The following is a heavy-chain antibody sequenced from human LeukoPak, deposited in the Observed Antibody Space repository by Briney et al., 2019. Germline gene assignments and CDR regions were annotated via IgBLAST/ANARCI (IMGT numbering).Heavy chain of an antibody. J-gene: IGHJ4*02. CDR2: IYYSGST. CDR1: GGSISSSSYS. D-gene: IGHD2-15*01. Sequence: SETLSLTCTVSGGSISSSSYSWGWIRQPPGKGLEWIGSIYYSGSTYYNPSLKSRVTISVDTSKNQFSLKLSSVTAADTAVYYCASLYCSGGSCYVNYWGQGTLVTVSS. CDR3: ASLYCSGGSCYVNY. V-gene: IGHV4-39*01.